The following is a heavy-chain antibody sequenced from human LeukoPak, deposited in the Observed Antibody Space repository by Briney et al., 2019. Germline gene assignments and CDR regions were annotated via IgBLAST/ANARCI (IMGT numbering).Heavy chain of an antibody. J-gene: IGHJ4*02. Sequence: KPGGSLRLSCAASGFTFSSYSMNWVRQAPGKGLEWVSSISSSSSYIYYADSVKGRFTISRDNAKNSLYLQMNSLRAEDTALYYCAKDTKIPGYSSSWFYYFDYWGQGTLVTVSS. CDR2: ISSSSSYI. CDR1: GFTFSSYS. V-gene: IGHV3-21*04. CDR3: AKDTKIPGYSSSWFYYFDY. D-gene: IGHD6-13*01.